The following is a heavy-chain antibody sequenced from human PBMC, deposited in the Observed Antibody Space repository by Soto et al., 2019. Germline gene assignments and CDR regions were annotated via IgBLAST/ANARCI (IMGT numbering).Heavy chain of an antibody. J-gene: IGHJ4*02. V-gene: IGHV1-2*04. Sequence: ASVKVSCKASGYSFTDYHIHWVRQAPGQGLEWLGRINPKSGGTSTAQKFQGWVTMTRDRSISTAYMELSSLRSEDTAVYYCARDELRFLEWATYYFDYWGQGTLVTVSS. D-gene: IGHD3-3*01. CDR3: ARDELRFLEWATYYFDY. CDR1: GYSFTDYH. CDR2: INPKSGGT.